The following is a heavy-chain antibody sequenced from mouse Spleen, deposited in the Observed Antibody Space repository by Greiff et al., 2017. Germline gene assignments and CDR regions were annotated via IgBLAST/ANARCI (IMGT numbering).Heavy chain of an antibody. Sequence: EVKVVESGGGLVKPGGSLKLSCAASGFTFSDYGMHWVRQAPEKGLEWVAYISSGSSTIYYADTVKGRFTISRDNAKNTLFLQMTSLRSEDTAMYYCARGIYFDYFDYWGQGTTLTVSS. D-gene: IGHD2-1*01. J-gene: IGHJ2*01. CDR1: GFTFSDYG. CDR2: ISSGSSTI. V-gene: IGHV5-17*01. CDR3: ARGIYFDYFDY.